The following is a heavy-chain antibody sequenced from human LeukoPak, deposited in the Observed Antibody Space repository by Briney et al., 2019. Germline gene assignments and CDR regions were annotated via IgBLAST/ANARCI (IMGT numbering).Heavy chain of an antibody. CDR1: GYTFTSYY. V-gene: IGHV1-2*02. Sequence: ASVKVSCKASGYTFTSYYMHWVRQAPGQGLEWMGIINPSGGGTNYAQKFQGRVTMTRDTSISTAYMELSRLRSDDTAVYYCARNSGSYLYFDYWGQGTLVTVSS. CDR3: ARNSGSYLYFDY. J-gene: IGHJ4*02. D-gene: IGHD1-26*01. CDR2: INPSGGGT.